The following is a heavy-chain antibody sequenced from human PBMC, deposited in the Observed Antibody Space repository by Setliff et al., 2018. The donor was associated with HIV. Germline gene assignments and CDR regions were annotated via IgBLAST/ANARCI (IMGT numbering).Heavy chain of an antibody. Sequence: ASVKVSCKASGYTFTSYGISWVRQAPGQGLEWMGWISAYKGNTNYAQKLQGRVTMTTDTSTSTAYMELRSLRSDDTAVYYCANGYSSGWYLVTAFDIWGQGTMVTVSS. V-gene: IGHV1-18*01. CDR1: GYTFTSYG. D-gene: IGHD6-19*01. J-gene: IGHJ3*02. CDR3: ANGYSSGWYLVTAFDI. CDR2: ISAYKGNT.